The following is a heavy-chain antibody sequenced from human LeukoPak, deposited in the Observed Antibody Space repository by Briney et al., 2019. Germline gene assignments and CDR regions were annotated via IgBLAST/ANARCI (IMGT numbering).Heavy chain of an antibody. CDR3: ARITPAGRQLDY. CDR1: GFSLSTSGMC. V-gene: IGHV2-70*11. J-gene: IGHJ4*02. Sequence: SGPTLVNPTQTLTLTCTFSGFSLSTSGMCVSWIRQPPGKALEWLARIDWDDDKYYSTSLKTRLTIPKDPPKNQVVLTMTNMDPVDTATYYCARITPAGRQLDYWGQGTLVTVSS. CDR2: IDWDDDK. D-gene: IGHD6-13*01.